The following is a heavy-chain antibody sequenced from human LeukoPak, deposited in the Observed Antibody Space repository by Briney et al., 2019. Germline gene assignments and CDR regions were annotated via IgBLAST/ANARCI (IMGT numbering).Heavy chain of an antibody. Sequence: PSETLSLTCAVYGGSFSGYYWSWIRQPPGKGLEWIGEINHSGSTNYNPSLKSRVTISVDMSKNQFSLKLSSVTAADTAVYYCARVSRYCSSTSCYGEHFDYWGQGTLVTVSS. CDR2: INHSGST. D-gene: IGHD2-2*01. CDR1: GGSFSGYY. CDR3: ARVSRYCSSTSCYGEHFDY. V-gene: IGHV4-34*01. J-gene: IGHJ4*02.